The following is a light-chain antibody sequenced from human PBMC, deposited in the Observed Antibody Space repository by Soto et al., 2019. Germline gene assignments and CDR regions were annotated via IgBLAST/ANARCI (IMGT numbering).Light chain of an antibody. V-gene: IGKV3-20*01. CDR2: NTS. CDR1: QSINSKS. J-gene: IGKJ3*01. Sequence: EIVLTQSPGTLSLSPGEGATVSCRVSQSINSKSLVWYQREFGQAPRLLIYNTSTRATGIPDRFSGSGSGTDFTLSISGLEPEDFAVYYCQHYGGSFIFGPGTKVDFK. CDR3: QHYGGSFI.